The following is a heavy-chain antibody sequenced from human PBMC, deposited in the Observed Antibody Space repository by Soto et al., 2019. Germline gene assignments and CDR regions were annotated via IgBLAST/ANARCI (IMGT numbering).Heavy chain of an antibody. CDR2: IDKDGSEK. CDR3: ARAGGSDWPDFSWFDP. J-gene: IGHJ5*02. V-gene: IGHV3-7*05. CDR1: GFTFSNYF. D-gene: IGHD1-26*01. Sequence: PGGSLRLSCAASGFTFSNYFMTWVRQGPGKGLEWVANIDKDGSEKNYVGYVKGRLTISRDNARNSLFLEMNSLRDDDTAVYYCARAGGSDWPDFSWFDPWGHGTLFTVSS.